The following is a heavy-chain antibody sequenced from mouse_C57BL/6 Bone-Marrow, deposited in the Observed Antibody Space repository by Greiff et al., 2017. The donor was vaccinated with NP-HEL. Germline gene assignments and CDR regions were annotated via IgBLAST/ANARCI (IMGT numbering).Heavy chain of an antibody. D-gene: IGHD2-12*01. J-gene: IGHJ3*01. CDR2: ISSGSSTI. CDR1: GFTFSDYG. V-gene: IGHV5-17*01. Sequence: EVHLVESGGGLVKPGGSLKLSCAASGFTFSDYGMHWVRQAPEKGLEWVAYISSGSSTIYYADTVKGRVTISRDNANNTLFLQMTSLRSEDTAMYYCARKNYYRGFAYWGQGTLVTVSA. CDR3: ARKNYYRGFAY.